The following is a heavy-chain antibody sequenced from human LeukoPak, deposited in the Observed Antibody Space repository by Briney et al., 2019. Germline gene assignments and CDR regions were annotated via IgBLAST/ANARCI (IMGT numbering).Heavy chain of an antibody. CDR1: GYTFTSNY. CDR3: ARVGRGFYGYTP. Sequence: ASVKVSCKASGYTFTSNYMHWVRQPPAQGLEWMGWIHPNSGVTKYAQKLQGRVTMTRDTSSSAAYLDLSILTSDDTAVYFCARVGRGFYGYTPWGQRTLVTASS. D-gene: IGHD5-18*01. V-gene: IGHV1-2*02. J-gene: IGHJ5*02. CDR2: IHPNSGVT.